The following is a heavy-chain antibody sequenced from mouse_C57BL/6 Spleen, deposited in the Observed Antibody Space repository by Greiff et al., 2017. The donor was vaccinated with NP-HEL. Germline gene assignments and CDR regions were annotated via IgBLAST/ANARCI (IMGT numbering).Heavy chain of an antibody. CDR1: GFTFSDYY. D-gene: IGHD1-1*01. J-gene: IGHJ1*03. V-gene: IGHV5-16*01. Sequence: EVQLQQSEGGLVQPGSSMKLSCTASGFTFSDYYMAWVRQVPEKGLEWVANINYDGSSTYYLDSLKSRFIISRDNAKNILYLQMSSLKSEDTATYYCARESLHYYGSSYWYFDVWGTGTTVTVSS. CDR2: INYDGSST. CDR3: ARESLHYYGSSYWYFDV.